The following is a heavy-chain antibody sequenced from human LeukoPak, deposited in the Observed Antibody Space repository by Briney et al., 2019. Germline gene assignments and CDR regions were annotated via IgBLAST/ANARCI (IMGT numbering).Heavy chain of an antibody. CDR3: AREHYYDSSGYSFAYYGMDV. D-gene: IGHD3-22*01. Sequence: GASVKVSCKASGYTFTSYGISWVRQAPGQGLEWMGWISAYNGNTNYAQKLQGRVTMTTDTSTSTAYMELRSLRSDDTAVYYCAREHYYDSSGYSFAYYGMDVWGQGTTVTVSS. CDR2: ISAYNGNT. J-gene: IGHJ6*02. V-gene: IGHV1-18*01. CDR1: GYTFTSYG.